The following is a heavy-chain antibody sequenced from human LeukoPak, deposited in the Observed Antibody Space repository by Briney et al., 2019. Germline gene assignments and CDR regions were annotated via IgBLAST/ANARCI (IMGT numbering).Heavy chain of an antibody. CDR1: GGSFSSYY. Sequence: PSETLSLTCAVYGGSFSSYYWGWIRQPPGKGLEWIGSIYYSGSTYYNPSLKSRVTISVDTSKNQFSLKLRSVTAADTAVYYCARDPTVVTPEAVDIWGQGTKVTVSS. CDR2: IYYSGST. CDR3: ARDPTVVTPEAVDI. D-gene: IGHD4-23*01. J-gene: IGHJ3*02. V-gene: IGHV4-39*07.